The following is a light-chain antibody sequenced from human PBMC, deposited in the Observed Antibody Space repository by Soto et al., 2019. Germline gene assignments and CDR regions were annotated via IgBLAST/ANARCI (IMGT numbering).Light chain of an antibody. CDR1: SSNIPYQF. Sequence: QSVLAQSPSVSAAPGQRVTISCSGSSSNIPYQFVSWYKQFPGMAPTLLIYDNSRRPSGVPDRFSATKSGPSATLDIAGLQTADEAVYYCASWDSDLDGFVFGPGTNLSVL. J-gene: IGLJ1*01. V-gene: IGLV1-51*01. CDR2: DNS. CDR3: ASWDSDLDGFV.